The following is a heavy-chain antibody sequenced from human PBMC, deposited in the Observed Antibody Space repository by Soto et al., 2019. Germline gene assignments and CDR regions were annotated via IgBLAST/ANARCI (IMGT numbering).Heavy chain of an antibody. CDR3: ARARRVWVWGSYRSLSDAFDI. D-gene: IGHD3-16*02. J-gene: IGHJ3*02. CDR1: GGSISSYY. CDR2: MHYSGNT. Sequence: PSETLSLTCSVSGGSISSYYCSWFRQPPGKGLEWIGHMHYSGNTDYNPSLRSRVTISVDTSKNQFSLKLSSVTAADTAVYYCARARRVWVWGSYRSLSDAFDIWGQGTMVTVSS. V-gene: IGHV4-59*12.